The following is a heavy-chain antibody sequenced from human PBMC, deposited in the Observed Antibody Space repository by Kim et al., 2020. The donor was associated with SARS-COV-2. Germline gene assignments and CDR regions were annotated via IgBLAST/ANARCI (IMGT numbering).Heavy chain of an antibody. Sequence: SETLSLTCAVYGGSFSGYYWSWIRQPPGKGLKWIGEINHSGSTNYNPSLKSRVTISVDTSKNQFSLKLSSVTAADTAVYYCARGAYRITMVRGVIKLVRYFDYWGQGTLVTVSS. D-gene: IGHD3-10*01. CDR3: ARGAYRITMVRGVIKLVRYFDY. J-gene: IGHJ4*02. V-gene: IGHV4-34*01. CDR1: GGSFSGYY. CDR2: INHSGST.